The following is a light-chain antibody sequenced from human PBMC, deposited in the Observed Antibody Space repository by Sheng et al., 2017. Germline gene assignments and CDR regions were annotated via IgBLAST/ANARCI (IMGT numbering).Light chain of an antibody. V-gene: IGLV1-40*01. CDR3: QSYDTSLGVV. Sequence: QSVLTQPPSVSGAPGQRVTISCTGNSSNIGAGYDVYWYQQVPGTIPKSLMYGNTNRPAGVPDRFSGSKSGTSASLAITGLRTEDEADYYCQSYDTSLGVVFGGGTRLTVL. CDR1: SSNIGAGYD. J-gene: IGLJ2*01. CDR2: GNT.